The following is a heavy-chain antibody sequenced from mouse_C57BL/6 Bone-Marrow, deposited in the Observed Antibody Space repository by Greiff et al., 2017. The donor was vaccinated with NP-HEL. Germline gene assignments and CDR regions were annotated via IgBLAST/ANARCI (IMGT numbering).Heavy chain of an antibody. V-gene: IGHV1-74*01. J-gene: IGHJ4*01. CDR2: IHPSDGDT. Sequence: VQLQQPGAELVKDGEAGKGEGKEEGGRCSVGGVRGGRERAGQGLEWIGRIHPSDGDTNYNQKFKGKATLTVDKSSSTAYMQLSSLTSEDSAVYYSAIRYGYVPYYAIDYWGQGTSVTVSS. CDR3: AIRYGYVPYYAIDY. D-gene: IGHD2-2*01. CDR1: GGRCSVGG.